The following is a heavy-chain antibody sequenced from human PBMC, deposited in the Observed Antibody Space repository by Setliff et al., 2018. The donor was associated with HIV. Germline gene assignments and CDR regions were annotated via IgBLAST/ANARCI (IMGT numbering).Heavy chain of an antibody. J-gene: IGHJ4*02. D-gene: IGHD6-13*01. CDR2: IRSKTYGGTT. Sequence: GGSLRLSCTASGFTFGDYAMSWVRQAPGKGLEWVGFIRSKTYGGTTKYAASVKGRFTISRDDSKSIAYLQMNSLKTEDTAVYYCTKGTRYSGFWGQGTLVTVSS. V-gene: IGHV3-49*04. CDR1: GFTFGDYA. CDR3: TKGTRYSGF.